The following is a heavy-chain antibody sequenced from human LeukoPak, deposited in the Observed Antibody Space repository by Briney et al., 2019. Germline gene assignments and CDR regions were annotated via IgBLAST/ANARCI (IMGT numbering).Heavy chain of an antibody. V-gene: IGHV4-4*07. D-gene: IGHD3-22*01. Sequence: SETLSLTCTVSGGSISSYCWSWIRQPAGKGLEWIGRIYTSGTTNYNPSLKSRVTMSVDTSKNQFSLKMRSVTAADTAVYYCARANYDGSDYWGQGILVTVSS. CDR2: IYTSGTT. CDR3: ARANYDGSDY. J-gene: IGHJ4*02. CDR1: GGSISSYC.